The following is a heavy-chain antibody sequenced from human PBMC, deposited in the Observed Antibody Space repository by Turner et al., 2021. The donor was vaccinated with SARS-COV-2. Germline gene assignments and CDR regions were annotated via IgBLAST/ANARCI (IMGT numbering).Heavy chain of an antibody. J-gene: IGHJ6*02. Sequence: QLPLQESGPGLVKPSETLSLTCTVSGGSIISSSYYWGWIRQPPGKGLEWIGSSYYSGSTYYNPSLKSRVTISVDTSKNLFSLKLTSVTAADTAVYYCATETVTERKYYYLVMDVWGQGTTVTVSS. CDR2: SYYSGST. D-gene: IGHD4-4*01. V-gene: IGHV4-39*01. CDR1: GGSIISSSYY. CDR3: ATETVTERKYYYLVMDV.